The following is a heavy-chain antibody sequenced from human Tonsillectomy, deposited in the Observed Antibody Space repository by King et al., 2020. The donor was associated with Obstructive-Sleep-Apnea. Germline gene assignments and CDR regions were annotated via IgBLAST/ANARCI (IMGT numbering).Heavy chain of an antibody. D-gene: IGHD3-22*01. CDR3: AGARSYYYT. V-gene: IGHV6-1*01. Sequence: VQLQQSGPGLVKPSQTLSLTCAISGDSGSNNTAVWNWSRQSPSRSLEWLGRTYDRSKWFNEYAESVKSRITINPDTSKNQFSLQLNSVTPGDTAVYYCAGARSYYYTWGQGTLVTVSS. CDR2: TYDRSKWFN. J-gene: IGHJ5*02. CDR1: GDSGSNNTAV.